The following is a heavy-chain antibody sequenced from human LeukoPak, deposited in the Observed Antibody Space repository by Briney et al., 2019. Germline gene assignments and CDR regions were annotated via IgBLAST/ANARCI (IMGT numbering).Heavy chain of an antibody. V-gene: IGHV4-39*07. D-gene: IGHD3-10*01. CDR2: IYYSGST. Sequence: SETLSLTCTVSGGSISSSSYYWGWIRQPPGKGLEWIGSIYYSGSTYYNPSLKSRVTISVDTSKNQFSLNLSSVTAADTAVYYCARSDGYGLVGIWGQGTMVTVSS. CDR3: ARSDGYGLVGI. J-gene: IGHJ3*02. CDR1: GGSISSSSYY.